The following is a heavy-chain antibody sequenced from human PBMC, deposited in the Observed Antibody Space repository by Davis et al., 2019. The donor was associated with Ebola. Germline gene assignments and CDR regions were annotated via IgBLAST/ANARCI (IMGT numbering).Heavy chain of an antibody. V-gene: IGHV4-59*08. CDR1: GGSISSYY. D-gene: IGHD3-16*01. CDR3: ARLGFLGGQFDF. J-gene: IGHJ4*02. CDR2: FYYLGST. Sequence: SETLSLTCTVSGGSISSYYWSWIRQPPGKGLEWIGYFYYLGSTIYNPSLQSRVTISVDTSKNQFSLMLTSVTAADTAVYYCARLGFLGGQFDFWGQGTLVTVSA.